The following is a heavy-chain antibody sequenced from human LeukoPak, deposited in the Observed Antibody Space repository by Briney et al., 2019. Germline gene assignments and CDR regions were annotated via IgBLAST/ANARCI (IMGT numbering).Heavy chain of an antibody. CDR3: VRDRGTYRPIDY. CDR1: GFTFSNGFTFSSYG. Sequence: PGGSLRLSCAASGFTFSNGFTFSSYGMHWVRQAPGKGLEWVAAISYDGSNKYYADSVKGRFTISRDNSKNTLYLQMNSLRAEDTAIYYCVRDRGTYRPIDYWGQGTLVTVSS. CDR2: ISYDGSNK. J-gene: IGHJ4*02. D-gene: IGHD1-26*01. V-gene: IGHV3-30*03.